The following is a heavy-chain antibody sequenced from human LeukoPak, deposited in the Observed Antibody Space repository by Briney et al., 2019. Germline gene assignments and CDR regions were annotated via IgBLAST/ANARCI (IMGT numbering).Heavy chain of an antibody. CDR3: ARSPKGGYSFDL. D-gene: IGHD4-23*01. Sequence: PGGSLRLSCAASGFTFDDYGMSWVRQAPGKGPEWVSGINWNGGSTGYADSVKGRFTISRDNAKNSLYLQMNSLRAEDTALYYCARSPKGGYSFDLWGRGTLVTVSS. CDR2: INWNGGST. CDR1: GFTFDDYG. J-gene: IGHJ2*01. V-gene: IGHV3-20*04.